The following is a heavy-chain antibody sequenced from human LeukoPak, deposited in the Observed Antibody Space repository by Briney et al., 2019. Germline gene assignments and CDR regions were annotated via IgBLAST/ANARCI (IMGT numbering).Heavy chain of an antibody. J-gene: IGHJ3*02. CDR3: ATGGRDYYDSSGYQDAFDI. CDR1: GYTFSSYT. CDR2: ILYDGSRK. V-gene: IGHV3-30-3*01. Sequence: GRSLRLSCADSGYTFSSYTMHWVRQAPGKGLEWVAVILYDGSRKYYADSVKGRFTISRDNSKSTLYLQLNSLRAGDTAVYYCATGGRDYYDSSGYQDAFDIWGQGTMVTVSS. D-gene: IGHD3-22*01.